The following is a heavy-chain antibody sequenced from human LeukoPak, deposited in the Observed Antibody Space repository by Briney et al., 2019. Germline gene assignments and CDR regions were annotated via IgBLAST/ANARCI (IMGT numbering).Heavy chain of an antibody. CDR2: ISGSGGST. J-gene: IGHJ4*02. V-gene: IGHV3-23*01. Sequence: GGSLRLSCAASGFTFSSYAMSWVRQAPGKGLEWVSAISGSGGSTYYADSVKGRFTISRDNSKSTLYLQMNSLRAEDTAVYYCAKAGGNYDSSGYSNFDYWGQGTLVTVSS. D-gene: IGHD3-22*01. CDR3: AKAGGNYDSSGYSNFDY. CDR1: GFTFSSYA.